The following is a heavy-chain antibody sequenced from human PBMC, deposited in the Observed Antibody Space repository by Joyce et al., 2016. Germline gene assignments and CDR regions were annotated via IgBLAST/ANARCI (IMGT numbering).Heavy chain of an antibody. CDR3: ARGPRSNWGLVWFDP. CDR2: INPSGST. D-gene: IGHD7-27*01. J-gene: IGHJ5*02. CDR1: GGSFSGYY. V-gene: IGHV4-34*01. Sequence: QVQLQQWGAGLLKPSATLSLTCAVYGGSFSGYYWSWIRQPPGKGLEWIGEINPSGSTNSNPSLKRLVTIAGATSKNQFSLKLSSVTAADTAVYYCARGPRSNWGLVWFDPWGQGTLVTVSS.